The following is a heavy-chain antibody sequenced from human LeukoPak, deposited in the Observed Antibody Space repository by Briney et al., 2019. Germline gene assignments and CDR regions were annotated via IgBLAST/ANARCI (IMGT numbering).Heavy chain of an antibody. V-gene: IGHV3-48*01. CDR2: ISSSSSAI. Sequence: GGSLRLSCAASGFTFSSYSMNWVRQAPGKGLEWVSYISSSSSAIYYADSVKGRFTISRDNAKNSLYLQMNSLRAEDTAVYYCAGGRVWSGYYENFDYWGQGTLVTVSS. CDR1: GFTFSSYS. CDR3: AGGRVWSGYYENFDY. J-gene: IGHJ4*02. D-gene: IGHD3-3*01.